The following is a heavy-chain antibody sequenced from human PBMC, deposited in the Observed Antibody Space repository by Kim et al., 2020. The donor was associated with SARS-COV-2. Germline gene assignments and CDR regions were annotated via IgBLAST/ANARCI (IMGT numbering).Heavy chain of an antibody. D-gene: IGHD6-13*01. CDR1: GDPMNSYY. J-gene: IGHJ6*01. CDR3: EKVGAVSRNYYYYGMDV. CDR2: IYYTGST. Sequence: SETLSLTCVVSGDPMNSYYWSWIRQPPGKGLEWIGYIYYTGSTHYNPSLKSRVTISLDTSKKQFSLEVTSVTAADTAVYYCEKVGAVSRNYYYYGMDVWGQGTTVTVSS. V-gene: IGHV4-59*01.